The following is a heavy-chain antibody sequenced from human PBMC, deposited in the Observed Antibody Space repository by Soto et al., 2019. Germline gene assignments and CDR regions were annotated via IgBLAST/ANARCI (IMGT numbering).Heavy chain of an antibody. CDR3: ARDSIAAAGDYYYYGMDV. V-gene: IGHV1-46*01. Sequence: GASVKVSCKASGYTFTSYYMHWVRQAPGQGLEWMGIINPSGGSTSYAQKFQGRVIMTRDTSTSTVYMELSSLRSEDTAVYYCARDSIAAAGDYYYYGMDVWGQGTTVTVSS. CDR1: GYTFTSYY. D-gene: IGHD6-13*01. J-gene: IGHJ6*02. CDR2: INPSGGST.